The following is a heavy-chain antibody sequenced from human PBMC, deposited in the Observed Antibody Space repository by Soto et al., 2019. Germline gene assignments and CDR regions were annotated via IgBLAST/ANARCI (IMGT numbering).Heavy chain of an antibody. D-gene: IGHD4-17*01. V-gene: IGHV1-3*04. CDR3: ATCRKTTVTSDSYDY. J-gene: IGHJ4*02. Sequence: VASVKVSCKASGYTFTSYAMHWVRQAPGQRLEWMGWINTGNGNTQYSQKFQGRVTITRDTSASTAYMELSSLRSEDTAVYYCATCRKTTVTSDSYDYWGQGTLVTVSS. CDR1: GYTFTSYA. CDR2: INTGNGNT.